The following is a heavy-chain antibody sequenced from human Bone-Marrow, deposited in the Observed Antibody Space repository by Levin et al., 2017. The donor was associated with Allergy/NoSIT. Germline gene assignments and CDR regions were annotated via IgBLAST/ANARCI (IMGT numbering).Heavy chain of an antibody. V-gene: IGHV1-2*02. D-gene: IGHD6-19*01. CDR1: GYTFTGYY. CDR2: INPDSGGT. CDR3: APQRGGWYYFDY. J-gene: IGHJ4*02. Sequence: GESLKISCKASGYTFTGYYMHWVRQAPGQGLEWMGWINPDSGGTSYAQKFQGRVTMTRDTSISTAYMEMSRLRSDDTAVYYCAPQRGGWYYFDYWGQGTLVTVSS.